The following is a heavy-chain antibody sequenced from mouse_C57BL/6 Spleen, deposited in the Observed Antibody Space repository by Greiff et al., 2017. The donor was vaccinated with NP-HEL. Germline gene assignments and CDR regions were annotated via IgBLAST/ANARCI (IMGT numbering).Heavy chain of an antibody. V-gene: IGHV3-8*01. Sequence: EVKLVESGPGLAKPSQTLSLTCSVTGYSITSDYWHWIRKFPGNKLEYMGYISYSGSTYYNPSLKSRISITRDTSKNQYYLQLNSVTTEDTATDYCARGGLLDYAMDDWGQGTSVTVSS. CDR3: ARGGLLDYAMDD. CDR2: ISYSGST. CDR1: GYSITSDY. J-gene: IGHJ4*01.